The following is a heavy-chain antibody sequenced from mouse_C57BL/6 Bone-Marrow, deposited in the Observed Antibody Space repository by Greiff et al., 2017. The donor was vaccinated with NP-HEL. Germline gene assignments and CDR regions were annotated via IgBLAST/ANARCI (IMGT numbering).Heavy chain of an antibody. D-gene: IGHD4-1*01. CDR3: ASDWGERAMDY. CDR2: ISSGSSTI. J-gene: IGHJ4*01. V-gene: IGHV5-17*01. CDR1: GFTFSDYG. Sequence: EVQGVESGGGLVKPGGSLKLSCAASGFTFSDYGMHWVRQAPEKGLAWVAYISSGSSTIYYADTVKGRFPISRDNAKNTLFLQLTRLRSEDTAMYYCASDWGERAMDYWGQGTSVTVSS.